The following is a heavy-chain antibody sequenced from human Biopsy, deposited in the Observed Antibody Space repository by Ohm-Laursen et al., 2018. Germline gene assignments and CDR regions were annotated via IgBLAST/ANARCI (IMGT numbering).Heavy chain of an antibody. CDR1: GASVKTSGYF. D-gene: IGHD3-9*01. CDR3: VREPKTGTAEAWYFDL. CDR2: ISYNERT. J-gene: IGHJ2*01. Sequence: LSLTCSVSGASVKTSGYFWAWIRQRPGKGLEWIGYISYNERTHYNPSLTSRLAISFDTSNNRISLQLRSVSVADTAVYYCVREPKTGTAEAWYFDLWSRGSPVTVPS. V-gene: IGHV4-31*03.